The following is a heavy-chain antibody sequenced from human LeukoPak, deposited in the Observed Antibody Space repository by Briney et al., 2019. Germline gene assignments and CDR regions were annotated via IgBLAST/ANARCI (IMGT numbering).Heavy chain of an antibody. V-gene: IGHV3-7*01. CDR3: ARTRIAAAGDFQH. CDR1: GFTFSSYW. D-gene: IGHD6-13*01. CDR2: IRQDGSVQ. Sequence: GGSRRLSCAASGFTFSSYWMRWVRQAPGKGREWVANIRQDGSVQNYVDSVKGRFTISRDNPKNSVYLQMSSLRAEDTAVYYCARTRIAAAGDFQHWGQGTLVTVSS. J-gene: IGHJ1*01.